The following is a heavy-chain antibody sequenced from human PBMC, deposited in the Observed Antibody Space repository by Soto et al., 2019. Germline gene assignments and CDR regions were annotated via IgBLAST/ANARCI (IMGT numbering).Heavy chain of an antibody. J-gene: IGHJ6*02. D-gene: IGHD6-13*01. CDR3: ERDRIAAALQYGMEV. Sequence: ASLKLSRKAAVYTFTGYHMHWVRQAPGQALEWMGWINPNSGGTNYAQNCQGWVTMTRDTAISTAYMELSRLRSDDTAVYYCERDRIAAALQYGMEVWGQGTTVTVSS. CDR1: VYTFTGYH. CDR2: INPNSGGT. V-gene: IGHV1-2*04.